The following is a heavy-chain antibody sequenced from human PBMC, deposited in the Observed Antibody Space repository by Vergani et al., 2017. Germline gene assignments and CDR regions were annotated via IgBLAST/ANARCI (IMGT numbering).Heavy chain of an antibody. CDR2: ISGEGGRT. CDR1: GFTFDDYD. V-gene: IGHV3-43*02. J-gene: IGHJ6*02. D-gene: IGHD3-10*01. CDR3: AKDDSSGRYDYYGMDV. Sequence: EVQLLESGGGLVQPGGSLRLSCAASGFTFDDYDMHWVRQAPGKGLEWVSLISGEGGRTYYADSVKGRFTISRNNRQNSLYLQMNRLRAEDTALYYCAKDDSSGRYDYYGMDVWGQGTTVTVSS.